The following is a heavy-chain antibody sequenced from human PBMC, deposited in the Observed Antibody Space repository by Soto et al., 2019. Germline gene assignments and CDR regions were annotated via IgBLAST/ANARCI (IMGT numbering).Heavy chain of an antibody. Sequence: PSETLSLTCAVYGGSFSGYYWSWIRQPPGKGLEWIGEINHSGSTNYSPSLKSRVTISVDTSKNQFSLKLSSVTAADTAVYYCARGRVAAAGRYYYYYYGMDVWGQGTTVTVSS. D-gene: IGHD6-13*01. CDR3: ARGRVAAAGRYYYYYYGMDV. V-gene: IGHV4-34*01. CDR1: GGSFSGYY. J-gene: IGHJ6*02. CDR2: INHSGST.